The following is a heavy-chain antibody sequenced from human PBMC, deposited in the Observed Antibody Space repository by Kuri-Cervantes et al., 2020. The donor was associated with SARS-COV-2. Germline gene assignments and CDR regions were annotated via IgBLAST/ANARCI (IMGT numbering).Heavy chain of an antibody. V-gene: IGHV4-59*12. CDR3: ARDRKVPANRDAFDI. CDR2: IYHGGST. D-gene: IGHD2-2*01. J-gene: IGHJ3*02. Sequence: SETLSLTCTVSGGSINNYYWSWTRQPPGKGLEWIGEIYHGGSTNYNPSLKSRVTISIDKSKKQFSLNLRSVTAADTAVYYCARDRKVPANRDAFDIWGPGTMVTVSS. CDR1: GGSINNYY.